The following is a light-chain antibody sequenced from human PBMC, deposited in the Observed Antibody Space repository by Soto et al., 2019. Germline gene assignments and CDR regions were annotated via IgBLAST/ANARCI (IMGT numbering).Light chain of an antibody. CDR3: GTWDSSLSARGV. CDR2: ENN. V-gene: IGLV1-51*02. J-gene: IGLJ3*02. CDR1: SSNIGNNY. Sequence: QSVLTQPPSVSAAPGQKVTISFSGSSSNIGNNYVSWYQQLPGTAPKLLIYENNKRPSGIPDRFSGSKSGTSATLGITGLQTGDEADYYCGTWDSSLSARGVFGGGTKLTVL.